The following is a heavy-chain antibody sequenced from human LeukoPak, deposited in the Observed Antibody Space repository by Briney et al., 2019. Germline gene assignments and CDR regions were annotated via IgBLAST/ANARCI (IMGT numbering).Heavy chain of an antibody. Sequence: GGSLRLSCAASGFTFSDYSMNWVRQAPGKGLEWVSSISSSSSYIYYADSVKGRFTISRDNAKNSLYLQMNSLRAEDTAVYYCARLYYYGSGSYRPDDYWGQGTLVTVSS. CDR2: ISSSSSYI. J-gene: IGHJ4*02. CDR3: ARLYYYGSGSYRPDDY. D-gene: IGHD3-10*01. CDR1: GFTFSDYS. V-gene: IGHV3-21*01.